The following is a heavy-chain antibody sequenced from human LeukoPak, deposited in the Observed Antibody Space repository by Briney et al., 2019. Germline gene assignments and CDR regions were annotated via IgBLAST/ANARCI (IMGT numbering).Heavy chain of an antibody. CDR3: AKSRSGSPHSFDY. Sequence: GGSLRLSCAASGFNFSSYSMNWVRQSPGKGLEWVSGISGSGGSTYYADSVKGRFTISRDNSKNTLYLQMNSLRAEDTAVYYCAKSRSGSPHSFDYWGQGTLVTVSS. CDR2: ISGSGGST. D-gene: IGHD1-26*01. V-gene: IGHV3-23*01. J-gene: IGHJ4*02. CDR1: GFNFSSYS.